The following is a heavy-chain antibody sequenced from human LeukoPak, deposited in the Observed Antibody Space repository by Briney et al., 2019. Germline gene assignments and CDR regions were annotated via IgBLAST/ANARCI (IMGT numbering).Heavy chain of an antibody. CDR2: IWYDESNK. CDR1: GFTFSSYG. CDR3: ASTSGWYEPIDY. V-gene: IGHV3-33*01. D-gene: IGHD6-19*01. J-gene: IGHJ4*02. Sequence: PGRSLRLSCAASGFTFSSYGMHWVRQAPGKGLEWVAVIWYDESNKYYADSVKGRFTISRDNSKNTLYLQMNSLRAEDTAVYYCASTSGWYEPIDYWGQGTLVRVSS.